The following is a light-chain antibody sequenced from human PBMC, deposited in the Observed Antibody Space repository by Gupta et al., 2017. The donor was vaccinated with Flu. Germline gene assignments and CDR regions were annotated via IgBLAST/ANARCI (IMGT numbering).Light chain of an antibody. CDR1: QGISSW. CDR3: QQANSFPLT. CDR2: AAS. J-gene: IGKJ4*01. Sequence: LSSVSASVGDRVTISCRASQGISSWVAWYQQKPGTAPKLLIYAASNLQSGVPSRFSGSGSGTDFTLTISSLQPEDFATYFCQQANSFPLTFGGGTKVEIK. V-gene: IGKV1D-12*01.